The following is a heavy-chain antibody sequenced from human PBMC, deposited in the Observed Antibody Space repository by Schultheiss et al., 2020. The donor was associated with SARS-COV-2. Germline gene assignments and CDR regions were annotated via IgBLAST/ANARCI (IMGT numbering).Heavy chain of an antibody. CDR3: ARGPTVSAEQGVPYYFDH. CDR1: GDSISTGDYS. CDR2: IYRRGTTQYKT. D-gene: IGHD1/OR15-1a*01. Sequence: SETLSLTCAVSGDSISTGDYSWSWIRQPPGKGLEWIGYIYRRGTTQYKTYYNPSLKSRVTISVDRSKTQFSLNLSSVTAADTAVYFCARGPTVSAEQGVPYYFDHWGQGAPVTVSS. V-gene: IGHV4-30-2*01. J-gene: IGHJ4*02.